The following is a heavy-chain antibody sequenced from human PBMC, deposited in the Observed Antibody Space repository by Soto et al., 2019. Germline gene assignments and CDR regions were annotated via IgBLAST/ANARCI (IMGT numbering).Heavy chain of an antibody. V-gene: IGHV1-69*02. CDR2: IIPILGIA. CDR1: GGTFSSYT. Sequence: QVQLVQSGAEVKKPGSSVKVPCKASGGTFSSYTISWVRQAPGQGLEWMGRIIPILGIANYAQKFQGRVTXTXXKSTSTAYMELSSLRSEDTAVYYCARGVSTSSIQHWGQGTLVTVSS. J-gene: IGHJ1*01. CDR3: ARGVSTSSIQH. D-gene: IGHD2-2*01.